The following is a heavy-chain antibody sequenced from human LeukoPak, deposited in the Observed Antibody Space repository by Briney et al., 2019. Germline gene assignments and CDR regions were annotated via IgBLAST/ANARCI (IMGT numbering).Heavy chain of an antibody. CDR2: IRYDGSNK. Sequence: GGSLRLSCAASGFTFSSYEMNWVRQAPDKGLEWVAFIRYDGSNKYYADSVKGRFTISRDNSKNTLYLQMNSLRAEDTAVYYCAKDRRGYSYGYFDYWGQGTLVTVSS. CDR1: GFTFSSYE. V-gene: IGHV3-30*02. J-gene: IGHJ4*02. D-gene: IGHD5-18*01. CDR3: AKDRRGYSYGYFDY.